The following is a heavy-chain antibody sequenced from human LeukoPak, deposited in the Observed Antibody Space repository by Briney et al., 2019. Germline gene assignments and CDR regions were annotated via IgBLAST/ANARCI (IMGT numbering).Heavy chain of an antibody. J-gene: IGHJ5*02. CDR1: GGSFSGYY. CDR3: ARGGYSGYDFWFDP. CDR2: INHSGST. D-gene: IGHD5-12*01. V-gene: IGHV4-34*01. Sequence: KPSETLSLTCAVYGGSFSGYYWSWLRQPPGKGLEWIGEINHSGSTNYNPSLKSRVTISVDTSENQFSLKLSSVTAADTAVYYCARGGYSGYDFWFDPWGQGTLVTVSS.